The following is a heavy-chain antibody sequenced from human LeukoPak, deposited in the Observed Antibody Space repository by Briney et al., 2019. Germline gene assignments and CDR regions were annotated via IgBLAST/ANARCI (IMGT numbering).Heavy chain of an antibody. CDR1: GFTFSSYS. V-gene: IGHV4-59*06. D-gene: IGHD3-16*02. CDR3: ARSLIAPSLGAGACFGP. J-gene: IGHJ5*02. CDR2: IDESGTT. Sequence: GSLRLSCPASGFTFSSYSMNWVRQAPGKGREGMGYIDESGTTHYNAALKSRLTISVDVSKNQFSLKLTSALAADTAVYYCARSLIAPSLGAGACFGPWGRGTLVTVSS.